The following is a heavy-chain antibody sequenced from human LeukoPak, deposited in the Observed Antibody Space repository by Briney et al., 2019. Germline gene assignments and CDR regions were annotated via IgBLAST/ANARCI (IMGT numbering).Heavy chain of an antibody. J-gene: IGHJ4*02. CDR1: GFTFRRSA. D-gene: IGHD2-2*01. V-gene: IGHV3-23*01. Sequence: GGSLRLSCAASGFTFRRSAMSWVRQAPGKGLEWVSAIFDNGARTFYADSVKGRFTISRDNSKNTLYLQMNSLRAEDTAVYYCARDLWDIVVVPAAMGYYFDYWGQGTLVTVSS. CDR2: IFDNGART. CDR3: ARDLWDIVVVPAAMGYYFDY.